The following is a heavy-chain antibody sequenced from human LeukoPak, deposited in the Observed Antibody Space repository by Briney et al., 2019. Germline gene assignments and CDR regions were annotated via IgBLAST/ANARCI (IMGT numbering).Heavy chain of an antibody. CDR2: IIPIFGTA. D-gene: IGHD6-13*01. CDR1: GGTFSSYA. CDR3: ARGYGSSWNNWFDP. Sequence: SVKVSCKASGGTFSSYAISWVRQAPGQGLEWMGGIIPIFGTANYAQKFQGRVTMTRNTSISTAYMELSSLRSEDTAVYYCARGYGSSWNNWFDPWGQGTLVTVSS. J-gene: IGHJ5*02. V-gene: IGHV1-69*05.